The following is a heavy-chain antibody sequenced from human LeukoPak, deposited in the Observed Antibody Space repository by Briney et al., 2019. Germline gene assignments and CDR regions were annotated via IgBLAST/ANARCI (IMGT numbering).Heavy chain of an antibody. D-gene: IGHD4/OR15-4a*01. V-gene: IGHV3-23*01. CDR3: VRVYYGAFFDQ. Sequence: PGGSLRLSCAASGFTFSNAWMSWVRQAPGKGLEWVSVINGGGSTTYYADSVKGRFTISRDNSKNTLHLQVNSLRGEDTAVYYCVRVYYGAFFDQWGQGTLVTVSS. CDR2: INGGGSTT. J-gene: IGHJ4*02. CDR1: GFTFSNAW.